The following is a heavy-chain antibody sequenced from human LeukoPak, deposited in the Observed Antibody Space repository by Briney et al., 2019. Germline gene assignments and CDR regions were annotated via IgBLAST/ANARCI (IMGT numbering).Heavy chain of an antibody. CDR3: ARGSAARRRSIAAAGPLGNWFDP. Sequence: SQTLSLTCTVSGGSISSGGSYWSWIRQPPGKGLEWIGYIDHSGSSYYNPSLKSRVTISVDRSKNQFSLRLSSVTAADTAVYYCARGSAARRRSIAAAGPLGNWFDPWGQGTLVTVSS. J-gene: IGHJ5*02. V-gene: IGHV4-30-2*01. CDR2: IDHSGSS. CDR1: GGSISSGGSY. D-gene: IGHD6-13*01.